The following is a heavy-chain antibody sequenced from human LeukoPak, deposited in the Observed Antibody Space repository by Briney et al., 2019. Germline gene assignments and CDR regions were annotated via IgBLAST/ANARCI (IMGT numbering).Heavy chain of an antibody. J-gene: IGHJ3*02. CDR1: SGSITDYH. Sequence: SETLSLTCTVSSGSITDYHWSWIRQPPGKGLEWIGHIFYSGSTNYSASLKSRVTISLDTSKSQFSLEVTSVTAADTAMYYCARHSLEWELLGNDAFDIWGQGTMVTVS. D-gene: IGHD1-26*01. V-gene: IGHV4-59*08. CDR3: ARHSLEWELLGNDAFDI. CDR2: IFYSGST.